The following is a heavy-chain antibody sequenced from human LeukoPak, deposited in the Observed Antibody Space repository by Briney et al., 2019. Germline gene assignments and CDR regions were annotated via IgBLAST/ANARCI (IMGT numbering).Heavy chain of an antibody. CDR2: INHSGST. Sequence: SETLSLTCAVYGGSFSGYYWSWIRQPPGKGLEWIGEINHSGSTNYNPSLKSRVTISVDTSKNQFSLRLSSVTAADTAVYYCARSIAQYNWFDPWGQGTLVTVSS. CDR3: ARSIAQYNWFDP. V-gene: IGHV4-34*01. CDR1: GGSFSGYY. D-gene: IGHD6-13*01. J-gene: IGHJ5*02.